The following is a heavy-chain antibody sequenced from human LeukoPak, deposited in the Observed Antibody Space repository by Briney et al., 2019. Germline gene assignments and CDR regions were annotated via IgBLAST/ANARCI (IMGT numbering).Heavy chain of an antibody. CDR3: ARENYGDYWINWFDP. D-gene: IGHD4-17*01. V-gene: IGHV4-39*07. CDR1: GGSISSSSYY. Sequence: SETLSLTCTVSGGSISSSSYYWGWIRQPPGKGLEWIGSIYYSGSTYYNPSLKSRVTISVDTSKNQFSLKLSSVTAADTAVYYCARENYGDYWINWFDPWGQGTLVTVSS. CDR2: IYYSGST. J-gene: IGHJ5*02.